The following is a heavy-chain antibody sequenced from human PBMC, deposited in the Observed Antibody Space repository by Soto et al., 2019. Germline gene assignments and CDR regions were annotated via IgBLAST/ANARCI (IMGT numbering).Heavy chain of an antibody. CDR1: GFTFSSYS. Sequence: EVQLVESGGGLVKPGGSLRLSCAASGFTFSSYSMNWVRQAPGKGLEWVSSISSSSSYIYYADSVKGRFTISRDNAKNSLYLQMNSLRAEDTAVYYCARVRTGLTNWFDPWGQGTLVTVSS. V-gene: IGHV3-21*01. CDR3: ARVRTGLTNWFDP. J-gene: IGHJ5*02. CDR2: ISSSSSYI.